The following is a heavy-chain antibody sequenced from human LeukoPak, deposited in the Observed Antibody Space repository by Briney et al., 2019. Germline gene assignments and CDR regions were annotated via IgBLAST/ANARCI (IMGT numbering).Heavy chain of an antibody. CDR2: IYPGDSDT. V-gene: IGHV5-51*01. CDR1: GGTFSSYA. CDR3: ARKNYYGSGSSVIDY. J-gene: IGHJ4*02. D-gene: IGHD3-10*01. Sequence: KVSCKASGGTFSSYAISWVRQMPGKGLEWMGIIYPGDSDTRYSPSFQGQVTISADKSISTAYLQWSSLKASDTAMYYCARKNYYGSGSSVIDYWGQGTLVTVSS.